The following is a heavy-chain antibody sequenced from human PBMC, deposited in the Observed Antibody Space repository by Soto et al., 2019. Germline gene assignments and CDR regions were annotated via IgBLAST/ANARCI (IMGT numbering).Heavy chain of an antibody. D-gene: IGHD3-10*01. Sequence: SETLSLTCAVSGGPISSGGYSWSWIRQPPGKGLEWIGYIYHSGSTYYNPSLKSRVTISVDTSKNQFSLKLSSVTAADTAVYYCARVGGFGATTIDYWGQGTLVTVSS. CDR2: IYHSGST. V-gene: IGHV4-30-2*05. J-gene: IGHJ4*02. CDR1: GGPISSGGYS. CDR3: ARVGGFGATTIDY.